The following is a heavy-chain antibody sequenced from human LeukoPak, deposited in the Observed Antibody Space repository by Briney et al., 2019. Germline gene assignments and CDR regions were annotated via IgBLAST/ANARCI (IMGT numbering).Heavy chain of an antibody. CDR2: INPNSGGT. CDR3: ARDIIYGVAVAGTDY. Sequence: GASVKVSCKTSGYTFTAYGITWVRQAPGQGLEWMGRINPNSGGTNYAQKFQGRVTMTRDTSISTAYMELSRLRSDDTAVYYCARDIIYGVAVAGTDYWGQGTLVTVSS. V-gene: IGHV1-2*06. CDR1: GYTFTAYG. D-gene: IGHD6-19*01. J-gene: IGHJ4*02.